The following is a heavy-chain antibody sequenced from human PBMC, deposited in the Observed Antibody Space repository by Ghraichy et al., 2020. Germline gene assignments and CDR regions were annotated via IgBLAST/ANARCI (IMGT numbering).Heavy chain of an antibody. CDR3: ARGVVAVAGHYYYGMDV. Sequence: LSLTCAASGFTFSSYNMNWVRQAPGKGLEWVSSISSSSNSINYADSVKGRFTISRDNAKNSLYLQMNSLRAADTAVYYCARGVVAVAGHYYYGMDVWGQGTTVTVSS. V-gene: IGHV3-48*04. CDR1: GFTFSSYN. J-gene: IGHJ6*02. D-gene: IGHD6-19*01. CDR2: ISSSSNSI.